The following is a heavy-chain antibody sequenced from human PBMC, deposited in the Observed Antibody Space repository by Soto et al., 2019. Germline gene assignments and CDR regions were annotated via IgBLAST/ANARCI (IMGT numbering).Heavy chain of an antibody. CDR3: ARDRWMSRANGFDT. Sequence: QVELQQSGPGLVKASETLSLSCTVFGGSIDSYYWSWIRQAPGKGLEWIGHISDSGTTNYNPSLGSRLTMSVDTSSKLFSLKLSSVTAADTAVYFCARDRWMSRANGFDTWGPGTLVTVSS. J-gene: IGHJ5*02. D-gene: IGHD2-2*03. CDR1: GGSIDSYY. V-gene: IGHV4-59*12. CDR2: ISDSGTT.